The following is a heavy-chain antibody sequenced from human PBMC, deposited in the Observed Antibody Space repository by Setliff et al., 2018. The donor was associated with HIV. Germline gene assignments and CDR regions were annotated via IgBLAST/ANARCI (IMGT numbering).Heavy chain of an antibody. J-gene: IGHJ5*02. CDR1: GGSFSGYY. V-gene: IGHV4-34*01. CDR2: INHSGST. CDR3: ARVLLRTNAVYGVVSNRFDP. Sequence: SETLSLTCAVYGGSFSGYYWSWIRQPPGKGLEWIGEINHSGSTNYNPSLKSRVTISVDTSKNQFSLKLSSVTAADTAVYYCARVLLRTNAVYGVVSNRFDPWGQGTLVTVSS. D-gene: IGHD2-8*01.